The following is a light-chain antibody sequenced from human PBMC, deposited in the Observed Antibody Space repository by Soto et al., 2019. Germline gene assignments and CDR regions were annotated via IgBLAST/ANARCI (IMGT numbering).Light chain of an antibody. CDR2: GAS. J-gene: IGKJ1*01. CDR1: QSVSSN. V-gene: IGKV3-15*01. Sequence: EIMMTQSPATLSVSTGERATLSCRASQSVSSNLAWYQQKPGQAPRLLIYGASTRATGIPARFSGSGSGTEFTLTISSLQSEDFAVYYCQQYNNWRITFGQGTNVDIK. CDR3: QQYNNWRIT.